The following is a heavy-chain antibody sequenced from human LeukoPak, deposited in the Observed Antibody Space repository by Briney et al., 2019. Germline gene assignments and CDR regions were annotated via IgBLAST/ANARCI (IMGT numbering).Heavy chain of an antibody. D-gene: IGHD2-8*01. CDR3: ARGPPAVSINTYA. CDR2: IFSHGET. V-gene: IGHV3-66*01. CDR1: GFTVGNNY. J-gene: IGHJ4*02. Sequence: GGSLRLSCAASGFTVGNNYMNWVRQAPGKGLEGGSLIFSHGETSYADSVKGRFTISRDNSKNTPYLQMNGLRVEDTAVYYCARGPPAVSINTYAWGQGTLVTVSS.